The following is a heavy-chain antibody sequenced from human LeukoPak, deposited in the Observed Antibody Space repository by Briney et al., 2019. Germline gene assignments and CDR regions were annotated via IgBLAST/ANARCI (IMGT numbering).Heavy chain of an antibody. CDR2: IYYSGST. CDR1: GGSISSSSYY. Sequence: SETLSLTCTVSGGSISSSSYYWGWIRQPPGKGLEWIGSIYYSGSTYYNPSLKSRVTISVDTSKNQFSLKLSSVTAADTAVYYCARDVATGVPIDYYYYMDVWGKGTTVTVSS. J-gene: IGHJ6*03. V-gene: IGHV4-39*07. CDR3: ARDVATGVPIDYYYYMDV. D-gene: IGHD5-12*01.